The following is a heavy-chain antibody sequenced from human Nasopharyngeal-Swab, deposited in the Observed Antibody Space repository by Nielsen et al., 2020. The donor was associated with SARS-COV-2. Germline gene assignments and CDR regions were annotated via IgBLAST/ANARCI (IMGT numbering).Heavy chain of an antibody. CDR2: IYYSGGT. D-gene: IGHD6-19*01. CDR3: ARYGWGLFDY. V-gene: IGHV4-59*01. Sequence: SETLSLTCTVSGDSMSGSYWSWIRQPPGKGLEWIGYIYYSGGTNYHPSLKSRVTMSVDTSKNHFSLKLGSVTAADTAVYYCARYGWGLFDYWGQGTLVTVSS. CDR1: GDSMSGSY. J-gene: IGHJ4*02.